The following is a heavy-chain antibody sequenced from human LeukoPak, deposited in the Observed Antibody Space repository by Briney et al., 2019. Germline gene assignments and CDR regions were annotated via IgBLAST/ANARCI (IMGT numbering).Heavy chain of an antibody. CDR2: ISASGSNT. V-gene: IGHV3-23*01. CDR3: AKGDYYDSTDLDY. Sequence: GGSLRLSCAASGFTVSSNYMSWVRQAAGKGLEWVSAISASGSNTYYADSVKGRFTISRDNSKNTLYLQMNGLRAEDTALYYCAKGDYYDSTDLDYWGQGTLVTVAS. D-gene: IGHD3-22*01. J-gene: IGHJ4*02. CDR1: GFTVSSNY.